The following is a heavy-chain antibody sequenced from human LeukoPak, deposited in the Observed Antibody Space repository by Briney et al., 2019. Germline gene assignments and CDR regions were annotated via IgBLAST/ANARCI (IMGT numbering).Heavy chain of an antibody. CDR2: VRNKARNYNT. D-gene: IGHD2-21*01. CDR3: ARDGQQGDQSAFDI. V-gene: IGHV3-72*01. CDR1: GFTFGDYH. Sequence: GGSLRLSCATSGFTFGDYHLDWVRQAPGKGLEWIGRVRNKARNYNTEYVASVEGRFTISRDASKNSLYLQMDSLKIEDTGVYFCARDGQQGDQSAFDIWGQGATVTVSS. J-gene: IGHJ3*02.